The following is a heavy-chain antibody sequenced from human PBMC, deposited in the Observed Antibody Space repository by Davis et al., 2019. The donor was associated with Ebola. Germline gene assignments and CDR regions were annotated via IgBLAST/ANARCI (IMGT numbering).Heavy chain of an antibody. CDR1: GFTFSSYG. CDR2: IWYDGSNK. V-gene: IGHV3-33*01. D-gene: IGHD3-3*01. CDR3: ARESFGYYDFWSGYSREGHWFDP. J-gene: IGHJ5*02. Sequence: GESLKISCAASGFTFSSYGMHWVRQAPGKGLEWVAVIWYDGSNKYYADSVKGRFTISRDNSKNTLYLQMNSLRAEDTAVYYCARESFGYYDFWSGYSREGHWFDPWGQGTLVTVSS.